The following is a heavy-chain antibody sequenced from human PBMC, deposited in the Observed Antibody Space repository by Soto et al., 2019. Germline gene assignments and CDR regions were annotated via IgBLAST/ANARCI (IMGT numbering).Heavy chain of an antibody. J-gene: IGHJ4*02. V-gene: IGHV3-30-3*01. CDR2: ISHDGSNN. Sequence: GSLRLSCAASGFTFSSYAMHWVRPAPGKGLEWVAHISHDGSNNYYADSVKGRFTISRDNSKNMVYLQMNSLRVDDTAVYYCARDRSMVVVVPGYWGQGTLVTVSS. CDR3: ARDRSMVVVVPGY. CDR1: GFTFSSYA. D-gene: IGHD2-2*01.